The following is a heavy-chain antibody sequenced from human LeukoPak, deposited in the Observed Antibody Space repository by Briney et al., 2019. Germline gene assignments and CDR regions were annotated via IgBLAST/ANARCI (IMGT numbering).Heavy chain of an antibody. CDR3: ALGGPLDY. CDR1: GGSISSSSCY. J-gene: IGHJ4*02. Sequence: SETRSLTCTVSGGSISSSSCYWGWIRPPPGKGLEWIGSIYYSGTTYYNPSLKSRVTISVDTSKSQFSLKLSSVTAADTAVYYCALGGPLDYWGQGTLVTVSS. V-gene: IGHV4-39*01. CDR2: IYYSGTT. D-gene: IGHD3-16*01.